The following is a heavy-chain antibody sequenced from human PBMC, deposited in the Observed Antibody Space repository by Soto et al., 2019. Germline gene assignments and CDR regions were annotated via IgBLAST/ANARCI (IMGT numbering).Heavy chain of an antibody. CDR1: GGSISIGGYC. V-gene: IGHV4-31*03. Sequence: SETLSLTCTFSGGSISIGGYCWSWIRQHPGKGLEWIGYIYYSGSTYYNPSLKSRVTISVDTSKNQFSLKLSSVTAADTAVYYCARDVFGDLYYFDYWGQGTMVTVSS. J-gene: IGHJ4*02. CDR2: IYYSGST. CDR3: ARDVFGDLYYFDY. D-gene: IGHD3-10*01.